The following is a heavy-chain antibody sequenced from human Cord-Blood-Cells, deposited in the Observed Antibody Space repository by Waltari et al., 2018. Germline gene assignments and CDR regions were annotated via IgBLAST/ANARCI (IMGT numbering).Heavy chain of an antibody. J-gene: IGHJ2*01. CDR1: GYTFTGYY. CDR2: INPNSGGT. Sequence: QVQLVQSGAEVKKPGASVKVSCKASGYTFTGYYMHWVRQAPGQGLEWMGWINPNSGGTNYAQKVQGRVTMTRDTSISTAYMELSRLRSDDTAVYYCARALGVVPAAILGYFDLWGRGTLVTVSS. V-gene: IGHV1-2*02. D-gene: IGHD2-2*02. CDR3: ARALGVVPAAILGYFDL.